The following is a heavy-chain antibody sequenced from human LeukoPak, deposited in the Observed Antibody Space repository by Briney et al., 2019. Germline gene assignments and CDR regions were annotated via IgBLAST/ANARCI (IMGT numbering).Heavy chain of an antibody. CDR1: GGTFSSYA. Sequence: GASVKVSCKASGGTFSSYAISWVRQAPGQGLEWMGRIIPILGTANYAQKFQGRVTITADKSTSTAYMELSSLRSEDTAVYYCARAVYCGGDCYSSFVYWGQGTLLTVSS. J-gene: IGHJ4*02. V-gene: IGHV1-69*04. D-gene: IGHD2-21*02. CDR3: ARAVYCGGDCYSSFVY. CDR2: IIPILGTA.